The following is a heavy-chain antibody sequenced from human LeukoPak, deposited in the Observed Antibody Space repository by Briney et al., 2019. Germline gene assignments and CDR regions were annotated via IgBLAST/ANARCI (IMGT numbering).Heavy chain of an antibody. V-gene: IGHV3-7*01. CDR2: IKQDGSEK. CDR3: AREGYDYVWGSQYYYYYYMDV. Sequence: GGSLRLSCAASGLTFSSYWMSWVRQAPGKGLEWVANIKQDGSEKYYVDSVKGRFTISRDNAKNSLYLQMNSLRAEDTAVYYCAREGYDYVWGSQYYYYYYMDVWGKGTTVTVSS. D-gene: IGHD3-16*01. CDR1: GLTFSSYW. J-gene: IGHJ6*03.